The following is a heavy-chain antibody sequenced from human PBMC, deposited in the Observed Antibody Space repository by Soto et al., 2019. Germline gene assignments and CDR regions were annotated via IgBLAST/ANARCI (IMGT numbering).Heavy chain of an antibody. V-gene: IGHV3-15*07. J-gene: IGHJ5*02. Sequence: GGSRRVSCATCGFTFNVAWMNWGRQAPGKGLEWVGRIKSKTEGRTTDYAAPVKGRFTISRDDSKNTLYLQMNSLRTEDTAMYYCTTDVWPAAARDPRGQGAVVTVSS. CDR2: IKSKTEGRTT. CDR1: GFTFNVAW. D-gene: IGHD6-25*01. CDR3: TTDVWPAAARDP.